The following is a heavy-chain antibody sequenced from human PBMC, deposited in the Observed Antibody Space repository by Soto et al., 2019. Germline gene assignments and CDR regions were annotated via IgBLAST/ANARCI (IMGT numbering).Heavy chain of an antibody. CDR2: IKPDGSEQ. Sequence: GGSLRLSCAASGFSFSNYWMTWVRQAPGKGLERVANIKPDGSEQNYMDSVKGRFTISRDNAKNSLYLQMDRLSAEDTAVYYCARVVITATTDYWGQGTLVTVSS. CDR1: GFSFSNYW. V-gene: IGHV3-7*04. D-gene: IGHD1-20*01. J-gene: IGHJ4*02. CDR3: ARVVITATTDY.